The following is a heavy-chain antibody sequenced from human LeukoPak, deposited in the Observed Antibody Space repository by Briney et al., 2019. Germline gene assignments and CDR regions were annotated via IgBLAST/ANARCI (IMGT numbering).Heavy chain of an antibody. J-gene: IGHJ6*02. CDR1: GFTLGDHW. V-gene: IGHV3-7*05. CDR3: ARGHYGMDV. CDR2: IDLDGREK. Sequence: GGSLRLSCAASGFTLGDHWVTWVRQPPGKVVEWVANIDLDGREKNYVDSVKGRFTISRDNAKNSAYLQMNSLRSEDTAVYYCARGHYGMDVWGQGTTVIVSS.